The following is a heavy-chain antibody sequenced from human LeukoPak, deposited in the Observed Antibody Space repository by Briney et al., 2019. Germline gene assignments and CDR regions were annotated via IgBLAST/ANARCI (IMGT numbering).Heavy chain of an antibody. CDR1: GFTFNIYA. D-gene: IGHD1-26*01. J-gene: IGHJ4*02. Sequence: PGGSLRLSCVGSGFTFNIYAMGWVRQAPGKGLEWVSYVGDNGGGTHSADSVKGRFTISRDNSKNTLYLQMNSLRAEDTAVYYCAKSPRSSGSYNDYWGQGTLVTVSS. CDR3: AKSPRSSGSYNDY. CDR2: VGDNGGGT. V-gene: IGHV3-23*01.